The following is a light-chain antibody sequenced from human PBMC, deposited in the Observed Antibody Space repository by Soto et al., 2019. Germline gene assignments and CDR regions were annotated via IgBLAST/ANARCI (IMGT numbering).Light chain of an antibody. V-gene: IGLV2-14*03. CDR3: SSYQTSNTRQIV. J-gene: IGLJ1*01. Sequence: QSALTQPASVSGSPGQSITISCTGTSSDVGGYNYVSWYQHHPGKAPKLMIFDVSNRPSGVSNRFSGSKSGNTASLTISGLQPEDEADYYCSSYQTSNTRQIVFGTGTKLTVL. CDR2: DVS. CDR1: SSDVGGYNY.